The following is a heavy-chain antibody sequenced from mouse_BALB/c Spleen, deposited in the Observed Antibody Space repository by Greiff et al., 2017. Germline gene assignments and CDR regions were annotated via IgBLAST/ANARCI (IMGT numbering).Heavy chain of an antibody. CDR3: NGEPYGYHYFDY. Sequence: VQLKESGAELVRSGASVKLSCTASGFNIKDYYMHWVKQRPEQGLEWIGWIDPENGDTEYAPKFQGKATMTADTSSNTAYLQLSSLTSEDTAVYYCNGEPYGYHYFDYWGQGTTLTVSS. J-gene: IGHJ2*01. V-gene: IGHV14-4*02. D-gene: IGHD2-2*01. CDR1: GFNIKDYY. CDR2: IDPENGDT.